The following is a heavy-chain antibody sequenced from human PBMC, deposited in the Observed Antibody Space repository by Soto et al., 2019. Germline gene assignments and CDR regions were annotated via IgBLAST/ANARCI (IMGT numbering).Heavy chain of an antibody. CDR2: INAGNGNT. Sequence: ASVKVSCKASGYTFTRYAMHWVRQAPGQRLEWMGWINAGNGNTKYSQKFQGRVTITRDTSASTAYMELSSLRSEDTAVYYCARPVIGYYCGMDVWGQGTRVTVS. CDR1: GYTFTRYA. CDR3: ARPVIGYYCGMDV. J-gene: IGHJ6*02. V-gene: IGHV1-3*01.